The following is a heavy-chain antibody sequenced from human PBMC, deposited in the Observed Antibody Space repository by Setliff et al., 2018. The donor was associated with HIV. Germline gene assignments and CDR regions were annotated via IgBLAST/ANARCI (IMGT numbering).Heavy chain of an antibody. D-gene: IGHD2-2*03. J-gene: IGHJ6*03. Sequence: SETLSLTCTVSGGSISSVTYYWSWIRQHPGKGLEWIGYIYYSGSTNYNPSLKSRVTISVDTSKNQFSLKLSSVTAADTAVYYCARLNDGFYYYYYMDVWGKGTTVTVSS. CDR3: ARLNDGFYYYYYMDV. V-gene: IGHV4-61*01. CDR1: GGSISSVTYY. CDR2: IYYSGST.